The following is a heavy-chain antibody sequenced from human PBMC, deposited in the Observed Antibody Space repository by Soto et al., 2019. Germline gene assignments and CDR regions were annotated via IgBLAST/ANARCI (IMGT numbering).Heavy chain of an antibody. J-gene: IGHJ4*02. CDR1: GFIFNRYV. Sequence: QVQLVESGGGVVQPGASLRLSCAASGFIFNRYVMHWVRQAPGKGLEWVADIEYDGSNKFYGEAVKGRFTISRDNSRNIMYMEMNSLRAEDTAVYFGAKEDETRRLSYSGNFDFWGQGTLVTVSS. D-gene: IGHD3-10*01. V-gene: IGHV3-30*19. CDR3: AKEDETRRLSYSGNFDF. CDR2: IEYDGSNK.